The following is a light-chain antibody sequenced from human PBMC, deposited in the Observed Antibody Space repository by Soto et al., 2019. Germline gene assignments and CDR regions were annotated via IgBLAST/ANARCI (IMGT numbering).Light chain of an antibody. J-gene: IGKJ2*01. CDR3: QQYNNWPPYT. V-gene: IGKV3-15*01. Sequence: DTVMTQSPATLSVSPGERATLSCRASQSVSSNLAWYQQKPGQAPRLLIYGASTRATGIPARFSGSGSGTEFTLTISSLQSEDFAVYYCQQYNNWPPYTFGQGPKLEIK. CDR2: GAS. CDR1: QSVSSN.